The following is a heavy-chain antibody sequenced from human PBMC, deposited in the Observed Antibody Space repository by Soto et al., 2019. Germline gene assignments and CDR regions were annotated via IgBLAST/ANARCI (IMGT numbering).Heavy chain of an antibody. V-gene: IGHV3-30-3*01. CDR3: ARLVTTVSEYFQH. J-gene: IGHJ1*01. CDR2: ISYDGSNK. CDR1: GFTFSSYA. D-gene: IGHD4-4*01. Sequence: QVQLVESGGGVVQPGRSLRLSCAASGFTFSSYAMHWVRQAPSKGLEWVAVISYDGSNKYYADSVKGRFTISRDNSKNTLYLQMNSLRAEDTAVYYCARLVTTVSEYFQHWGQGTLVTVSS.